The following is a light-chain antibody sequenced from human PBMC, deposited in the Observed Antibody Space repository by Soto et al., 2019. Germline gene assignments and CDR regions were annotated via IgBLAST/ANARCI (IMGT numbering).Light chain of an antibody. Sequence: ELVLTQSPGTLSLSPGERATLSCRASQSVSSSYLAWYQQKPGQAPRLLIYGASTRATGIPARFSGSGSGADFTLTISRLEPEEWVVDDCQQYGSSPKTVGQGTKVDIK. CDR3: QQYGSSPKT. CDR2: GAS. CDR1: QSVSSSY. V-gene: IGKV3-20*01. J-gene: IGKJ1*01.